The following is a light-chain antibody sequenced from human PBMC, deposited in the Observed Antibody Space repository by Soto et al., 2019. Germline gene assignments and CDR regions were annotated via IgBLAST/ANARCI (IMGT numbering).Light chain of an antibody. J-gene: IGLJ1*01. V-gene: IGLV1-40*01. CDR2: GNN. CDR3: QPSDNTLSTRYV. CDR1: SSNIGANYD. Sequence: QSVLTQPPSVSGAPGQRVTISCTGSSSNIGANYDVHWYQQRPGTAPKLLIFGNNNRPSGVPDRFSGSKSGTSASLAITGLQAEDEGDYFCQPSDNTLSTRYVFATGTKLTVL.